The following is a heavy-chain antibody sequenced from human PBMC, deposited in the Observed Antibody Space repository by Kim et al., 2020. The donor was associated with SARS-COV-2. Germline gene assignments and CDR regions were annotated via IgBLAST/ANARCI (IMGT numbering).Heavy chain of an antibody. CDR2: IYYSGST. J-gene: IGHJ5*02. Sequence: SETLSLTCTVSGGSISSSSYYWGWIRQPPGKGLEWIGSIYYSGSTYYNPSLKSRVTISVDTSKNQFSLKLSSVTAADTAVYYCARDTENYYGSGSYVNWFDPWGQGTLVTVSS. V-gene: IGHV4-39*07. CDR3: ARDTENYYGSGSYVNWFDP. CDR1: GGSISSSSYY. D-gene: IGHD3-10*01.